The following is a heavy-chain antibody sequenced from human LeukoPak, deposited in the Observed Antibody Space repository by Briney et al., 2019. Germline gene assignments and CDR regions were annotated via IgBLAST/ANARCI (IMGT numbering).Heavy chain of an antibody. Sequence: SETLSPTCTVSGGSIGSYYWSWIRQPPGKGLEWIGYIYYSGSTNYNPSLKSRVTISIDTSKNQFSLKLSSVTAADTAVYYCARFDSSSSDAFDIWGQGTMVTVSS. V-gene: IGHV4-59*01. CDR3: ARFDSSSSDAFDI. D-gene: IGHD6-13*01. CDR1: GGSIGSYY. CDR2: IYYSGST. J-gene: IGHJ3*02.